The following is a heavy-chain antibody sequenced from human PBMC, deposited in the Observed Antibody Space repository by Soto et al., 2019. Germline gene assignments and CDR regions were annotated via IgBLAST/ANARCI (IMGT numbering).Heavy chain of an antibody. CDR2: IYYSGST. D-gene: IGHD3-10*01. V-gene: IGHV4-31*03. CDR1: GGSISSGGYY. J-gene: IGHJ5*02. CDR3: ARDGNYYGSGSYYELSWFDP. Sequence: SETLSLTCTVSGGSISSGGYYWSWIRQHPGKGLEWIGYIYYSGSTYYNPSLKSRVTISVDTSKNQFSLKLSSVTAADTAVYYCARDGNYYGSGSYYELSWFDPWGQGTLVTVSS.